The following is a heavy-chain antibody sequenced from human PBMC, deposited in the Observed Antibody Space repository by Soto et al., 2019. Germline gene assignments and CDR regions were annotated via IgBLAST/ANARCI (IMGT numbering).Heavy chain of an antibody. CDR2: ISAYNGNT. J-gene: IGHJ6*02. V-gene: IGHV1-18*04. D-gene: IGHD5-12*01. CDR3: ARXGLSGYDHYYYYYGMDV. Sequence: ASVQVSCKASGYTFTSYGISWVRQAPGQGLEWMGWISAYNGNTNYAQKLQGRVTMTTDTSTSTAYMELRSLRSDDTAVYYCARXGLSGYDHYYYYYGMDVWGQGTTVTVSS. CDR1: GYTFTSYG.